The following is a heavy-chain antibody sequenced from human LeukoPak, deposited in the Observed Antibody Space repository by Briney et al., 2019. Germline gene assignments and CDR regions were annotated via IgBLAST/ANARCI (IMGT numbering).Heavy chain of an antibody. CDR3: AKANGRGSYYFDY. D-gene: IGHD1-26*01. CDR1: GFTFDDYA. V-gene: IGHV3-9*01. Sequence: PGRSLRLSCAASGFTFDDYAMHWVRQAPGKGLEWVSGISWNSGSIGYADSVKGRFTISRDNAKNSLYLQMNSLRAEDTALYYCAKANGRGSYYFDYWGQGTLVTVSS. J-gene: IGHJ4*02. CDR2: ISWNSGSI.